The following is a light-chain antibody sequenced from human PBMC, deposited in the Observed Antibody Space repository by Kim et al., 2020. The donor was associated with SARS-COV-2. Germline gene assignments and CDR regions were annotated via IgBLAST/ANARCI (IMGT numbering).Light chain of an antibody. Sequence: APGKAARITCGGTNIGSKSVHWYQQKPGQAPVLVIYYDSDRPSGIPERFSGSNSGNTATLTISRVEAGDEADYYCQVWDSSSDHPVFGGGTQLTVL. CDR3: QVWDSSSDHPV. CDR2: YDS. J-gene: IGLJ3*02. CDR1: NIGSKS. V-gene: IGLV3-21*04.